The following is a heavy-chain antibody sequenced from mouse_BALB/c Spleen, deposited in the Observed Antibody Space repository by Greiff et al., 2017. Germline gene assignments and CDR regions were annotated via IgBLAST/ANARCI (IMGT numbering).Heavy chain of an antibody. D-gene: IGHD2-2*01. V-gene: IGHV5-6-5*01. CDR2: ISSGGST. CDR1: GFTFSSYA. CDR3: ARGGYGYDGVAY. Sequence: DVKLVESGGGLVKPGGSLKLSCAASGFTFSSYAMSWVRQTPEKRLEWVASISSGGSTYYPDSVKGRFTISRDNARNILYLQMSSLRSEDTAMYYCARGGYGYDGVAYWGQGTLVTVSA. J-gene: IGHJ3*01.